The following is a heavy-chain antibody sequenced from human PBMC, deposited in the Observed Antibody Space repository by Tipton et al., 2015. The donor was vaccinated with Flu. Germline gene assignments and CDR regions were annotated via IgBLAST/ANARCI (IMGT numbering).Heavy chain of an antibody. V-gene: IGHV4-39*07. CDR1: SGSIRSTNYF. J-gene: IGHJ4*02. CDR3: ARDTSLIPAALLY. D-gene: IGHD2-2*01. Sequence: TLSLTCTVSSGSIRSTNYFCAWIRQPPGKRLELIGSIYPSGATYYNPSLKSRVTISVDTSKNQFSLKLNSVTAADTAVYYCARDTSLIPAALLYWGQGILVTVSS. CDR2: IYPSGAT.